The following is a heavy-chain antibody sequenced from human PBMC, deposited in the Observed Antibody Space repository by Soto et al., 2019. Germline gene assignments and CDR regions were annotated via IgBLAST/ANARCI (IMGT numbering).Heavy chain of an antibody. D-gene: IGHD2-15*01. CDR1: GFTFSSYS. CDR2: ISSSSSYI. V-gene: IGHV3-21*01. J-gene: IGHJ6*02. Sequence: SGGSLRLSCAASGFTFSSYSMNWVRQAPGKGLEWVSSISSSSSYIYYADSVKGRFTISRDNAKNSLYLQMNSLRAEDTAVYYCARDSNFEYCSGGSCYSGGYYYYGMDVWGQGTTVTVSS. CDR3: ARDSNFEYCSGGSCYSGGYYYYGMDV.